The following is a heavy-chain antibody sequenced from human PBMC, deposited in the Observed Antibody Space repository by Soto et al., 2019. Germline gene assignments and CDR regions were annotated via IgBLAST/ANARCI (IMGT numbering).Heavy chain of an antibody. J-gene: IGHJ5*02. CDR1: GGSISNYY. CDR2: IYTSGST. V-gene: IGHV4-4*07. Sequence: PSETLSLTCTVSGGSISNYYWSWIRQPAGKGLEWIGRIYTSGSTTYNPSLKSRVTMSVDTSKNQFSLRLTSVTAADTAVYYCAREEGDSATYGNNWFDPWGQGTLVTVSS. CDR3: AREEGDSATYGNNWFDP. D-gene: IGHD4-17*01.